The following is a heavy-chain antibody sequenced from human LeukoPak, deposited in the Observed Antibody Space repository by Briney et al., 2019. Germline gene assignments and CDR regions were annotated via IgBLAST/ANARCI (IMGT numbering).Heavy chain of an antibody. Sequence: ASVKVSCKVSGYTLTELSMHWVRRAPGKGLEWMGGFDPEDGETIYAQKFQGRVTMTEDTSTDTAYMELSSLRSEDTAVYYCATQYNWNKGQFDYWGQGTLVTVSS. CDR1: GYTLTELS. CDR2: FDPEDGET. V-gene: IGHV1-24*01. CDR3: ATQYNWNKGQFDY. D-gene: IGHD1/OR15-1a*01. J-gene: IGHJ4*02.